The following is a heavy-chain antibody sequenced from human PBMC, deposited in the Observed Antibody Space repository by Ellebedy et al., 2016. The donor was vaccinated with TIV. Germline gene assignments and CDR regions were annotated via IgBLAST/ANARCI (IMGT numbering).Heavy chain of an antibody. D-gene: IGHD5-12*01. Sequence: ASVKVSCRASGGTLNRFAISWVRQAPGQGLEWMGGIIPMFGTTYYAQRFQGRVTMTTDTSTSTAYMELRSLRSDDTAVYYCARDMVQGMVATYVWFDYWGQGTLVTVSS. CDR1: GGTLNRFA. V-gene: IGHV1-69*05. J-gene: IGHJ4*02. CDR3: ARDMVQGMVATYVWFDY. CDR2: IIPMFGTT.